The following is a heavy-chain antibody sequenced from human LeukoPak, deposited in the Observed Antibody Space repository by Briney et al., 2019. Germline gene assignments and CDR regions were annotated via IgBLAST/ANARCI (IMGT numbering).Heavy chain of an antibody. CDR1: GYRFTSYW. CDR2: IDPTDSYT. CDR3: VRSGPSGDFDH. V-gene: IGHV5-10-1*01. D-gene: IGHD7-27*01. J-gene: IGHJ4*02. Sequence: GESLKISCKGSGYRFTSYWISWVRQMPGKGLEWMGRIDPTDSYTNYSPSFQGHVTISTDKSISTAYLQWSSLKASDTATYFCVRSGPSGDFDHWGQGSLVTVSS.